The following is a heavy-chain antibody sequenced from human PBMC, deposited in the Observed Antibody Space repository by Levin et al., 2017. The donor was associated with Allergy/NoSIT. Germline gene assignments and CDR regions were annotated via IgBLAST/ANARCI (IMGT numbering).Heavy chain of an antibody. CDR1: GFAASNFY. V-gene: IGHV3-53*01. J-gene: IGHJ4*02. D-gene: IGHD1-26*01. CDR3: ARGYAYTVGTSYYFDY. Sequence: GGSLRLSCVASGFAASNFYMSWVRQAPGKGLEWVSTFYSGGATFYGESVKGRFTTSRDSSKNTLYLQMSSLRVEDTAVYYCARGYAYTVGTSYYFDYWGQGTLLAVSS. CDR2: FYSGGAT.